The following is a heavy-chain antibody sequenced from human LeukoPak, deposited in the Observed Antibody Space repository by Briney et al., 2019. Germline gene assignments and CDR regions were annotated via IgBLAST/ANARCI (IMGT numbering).Heavy chain of an antibody. Sequence: GGSLRLSCAASGFTFSSYSMNWVRQAPGKGLEWVSSISSSSSTIYYADSVKGRFTISRDNAKNSLYLQMNSLRVEDTAVYYCVRDRGSYRPIDYWGQGTLVTVSS. D-gene: IGHD1-26*01. CDR3: VRDRGSYRPIDY. CDR2: ISSSSSTI. CDR1: GFTFSSYS. V-gene: IGHV3-21*04. J-gene: IGHJ4*02.